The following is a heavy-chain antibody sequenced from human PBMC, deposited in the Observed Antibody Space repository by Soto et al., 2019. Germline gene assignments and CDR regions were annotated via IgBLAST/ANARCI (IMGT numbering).Heavy chain of an antibody. CDR3: AHIPNYYQSDWFDP. V-gene: IGHV2-5*02. CDR2: IYWDDDK. D-gene: IGHD3-10*01. Sequence: QITLKESGPTLVKPTQTLTLTCTFSGFSLTTRGVGVGWIRQPPGKALECLALIYWDDDKRYSPSLQSRLSTXKXTXXNQVVLTMTNVDPVDTATYYCAHIPNYYQSDWFDPWGQGTLVSVSS. CDR1: GFSLTTRGVG. J-gene: IGHJ5*02.